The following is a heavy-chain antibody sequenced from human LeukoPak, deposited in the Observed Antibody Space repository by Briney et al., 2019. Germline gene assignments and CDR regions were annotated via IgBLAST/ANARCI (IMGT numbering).Heavy chain of an antibody. V-gene: IGHV3-7*01. CDR2: INKDGSEE. CDR3: GRPNWYRIEY. Sequence: GGSLRLSCAASGFIFSDYWMAWLRQPQGKGLEWVAVINKDGSEEYYADSVKGRSTISRDNARASPYLQMNTLTVEDTAVYYCGRPNWYRIEYWGQGTLVTVSS. CDR1: GFIFSDYW. J-gene: IGHJ4*02. D-gene: IGHD1-14*01.